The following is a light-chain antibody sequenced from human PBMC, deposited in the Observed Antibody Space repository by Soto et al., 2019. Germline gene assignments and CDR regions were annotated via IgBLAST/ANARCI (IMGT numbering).Light chain of an antibody. J-gene: IGKJ1*01. Sequence: DIQMPHSPSSLSASVGDRVTITCRASQSISSYLNWYQQKPGKAPKLLIYDASSLESGVPSRFSGSGSGTEFTLTISSLQPDDFATYYCQQYNSYPWTFGQASKVDI. CDR1: QSISSY. V-gene: IGKV1-5*01. CDR2: DAS. CDR3: QQYNSYPWT.